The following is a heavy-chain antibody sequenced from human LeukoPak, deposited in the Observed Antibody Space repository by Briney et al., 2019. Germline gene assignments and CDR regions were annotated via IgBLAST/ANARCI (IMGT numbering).Heavy chain of an antibody. CDR3: TKGSRSSGGHYFDY. Sequence: PGGSLRLSCAASGFTFSSYAMSWVRQAPGKGLEWVSGTSGSGTGTYYADSVKGRFTISRDNSKNTLYLRMSSLRAEDTAIFYCTKGSRSSGGHYFDYWGQGTLVTVSS. CDR1: GFTFSSYA. D-gene: IGHD6-13*01. J-gene: IGHJ4*02. V-gene: IGHV3-23*01. CDR2: TSGSGTGT.